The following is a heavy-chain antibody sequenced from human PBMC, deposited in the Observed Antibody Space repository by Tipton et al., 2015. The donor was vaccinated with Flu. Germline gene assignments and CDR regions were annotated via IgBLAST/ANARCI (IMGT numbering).Heavy chain of an antibody. V-gene: IGHV1-69*18. D-gene: IGHD3-22*01. Sequence: QVQLVQSGAEVKKPGSSVKVSCKASGGTFSSYAISWVRQAPGQGLEWMGRIIPIFGTANYAQKFQGRVTITADESTSTAYMELSSLRSEDTAAYYCARVGGDYYDSSGYERLDYWGQGTLVTVSS. CDR2: IIPIFGTA. CDR3: ARVGGDYYDSSGYERLDY. J-gene: IGHJ4*02. CDR1: GGTFSSYA.